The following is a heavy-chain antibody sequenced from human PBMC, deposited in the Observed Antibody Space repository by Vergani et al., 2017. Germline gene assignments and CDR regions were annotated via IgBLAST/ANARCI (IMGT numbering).Heavy chain of an antibody. D-gene: IGHD2-2*01. Sequence: EVQLVESGGGLVKPGGSLRLSCAAFGFTFSSYSLNWVRQPPGKGLEWVSSISSSSSYIYYAASVKGRFTISRDNAKKSLYLQMNGLRAEDTAVYYCARRRDIVVVPAAKTGGYYYYMDVWGKGTTVTVSS. V-gene: IGHV3-21*01. CDR2: ISSSSSYI. CDR3: ARRRDIVVVPAAKTGGYYYYMDV. CDR1: GFTFSSYS. J-gene: IGHJ6*03.